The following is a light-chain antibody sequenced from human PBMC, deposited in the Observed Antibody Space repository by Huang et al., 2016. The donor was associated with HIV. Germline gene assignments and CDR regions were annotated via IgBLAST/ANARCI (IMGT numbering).Light chain of an antibody. CDR3: QQLNTYPIT. J-gene: IGKJ5*01. Sequence: IQLTQSPSSLSASVGDRVTISCRASQDISTNLAWYQQKPGKAPKVLIYAASTLQSGVPSRFSGSASGIYFSLTINNLQPEDFATYYCQQLNTYPITFSQGTRL. V-gene: IGKV1-9*01. CDR2: AAS. CDR1: QDISTN.